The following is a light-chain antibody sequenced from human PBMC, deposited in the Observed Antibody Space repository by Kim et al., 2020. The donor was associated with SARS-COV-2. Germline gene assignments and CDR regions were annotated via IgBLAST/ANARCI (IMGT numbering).Light chain of an antibody. Sequence: DIQMTQSPSSLSASVGDRVTITCRASQGIRNDLTWYQQKPGQAPKRLIYSASTLQTGVPSRFSGSGSGTEFTLTISNVQPEDFATYYCLQYTSHVLSFGGGTKVVIK. J-gene: IGKJ4*01. V-gene: IGKV1-17*02. CDR3: LQYTSHVLS. CDR1: QGIRND. CDR2: SAS.